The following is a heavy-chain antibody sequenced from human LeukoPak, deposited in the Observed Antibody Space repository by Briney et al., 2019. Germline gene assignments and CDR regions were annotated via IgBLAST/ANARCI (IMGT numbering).Heavy chain of an antibody. D-gene: IGHD2-15*01. CDR2: IWYDGSNK. J-gene: IGHJ4*02. CDR1: GFTFSNYG. V-gene: IGHV3-33*01. Sequence: GGSLRLSCAGSGFTFSNYGMNWVRQAPGKGLEWVAVIWYDGSNKYYADSVKSRFTISRDNSKNTVYLQMNSLRAEDTAGYYCARLGSKWSFDYWGQGTLVTVSS. CDR3: ARLGSKWSFDY.